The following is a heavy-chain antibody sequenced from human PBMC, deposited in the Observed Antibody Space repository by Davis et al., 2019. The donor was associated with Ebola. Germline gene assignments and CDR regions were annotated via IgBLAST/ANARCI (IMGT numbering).Heavy chain of an antibody. V-gene: IGHV1-46*01. D-gene: IGHD1-1*01. Sequence: ASVKVSCKASGYTFTSYYMHWVRQAPGQGLEWMGIINPSGGSTSYAQKFQGRVTMTRDTSTSTVYMELRSLRSDDTAVYYCARGSWLERFDYWGQGTLVTVSS. J-gene: IGHJ4*02. CDR3: ARGSWLERFDY. CDR1: GYTFTSYY. CDR2: INPSGGST.